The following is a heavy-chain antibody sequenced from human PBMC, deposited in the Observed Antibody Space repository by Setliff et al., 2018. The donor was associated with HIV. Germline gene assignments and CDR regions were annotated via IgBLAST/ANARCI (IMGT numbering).Heavy chain of an antibody. CDR2: MNPKSGNT. CDR1: GYNFTSHD. CDR3: ARGYCSSTSCYGIYYFDN. Sequence: GASVKVSCKASGYNFTSHDINWVRQAPGQGLEWMGWMNPKSGNTGYARKFQGRVTMTRKTSISTAYMELRSLSSDDTAVYYCARGYCSSTSCYGIYYFDNWGQGTPVTVSS. D-gene: IGHD2-2*01. V-gene: IGHV1-8*01. J-gene: IGHJ4*02.